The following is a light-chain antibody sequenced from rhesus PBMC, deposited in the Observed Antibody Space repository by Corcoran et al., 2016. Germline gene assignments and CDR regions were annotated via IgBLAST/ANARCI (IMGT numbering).Light chain of an antibody. CDR3: QQESNWSYS. CDR1: QSVSSR. J-gene: IGKJ2*01. CDR2: DAS. V-gene: IGKV3-17*02. Sequence: EIVMTQSPATLSLSPGERATLSCRASQSVSSRLAWYQQQPGHAPLLLPYDASSRVTVVPGRFSGSGSGTYFTLTISSLEPEDVAVYFCQQESNWSYSFGQGTKVEIK.